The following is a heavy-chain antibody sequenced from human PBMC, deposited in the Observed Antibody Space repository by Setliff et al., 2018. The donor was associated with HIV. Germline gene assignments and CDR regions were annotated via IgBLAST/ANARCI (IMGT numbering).Heavy chain of an antibody. V-gene: IGHV3-23*01. D-gene: IGHD1-26*01. J-gene: IGHJ4*02. CDR2: ISGNGGNT. CDR1: GFTFNNYA. CDR3: AREREPLFDY. Sequence: GGSLRPSCAAFGFTFNNYAMNWVRQAPGKGLEWVSGISGNGGNTLYADSVKGRFTISRDTSRNTLYLQMNSLRADDTGVYYCAREREPLFDYLGPGTQVTVSS.